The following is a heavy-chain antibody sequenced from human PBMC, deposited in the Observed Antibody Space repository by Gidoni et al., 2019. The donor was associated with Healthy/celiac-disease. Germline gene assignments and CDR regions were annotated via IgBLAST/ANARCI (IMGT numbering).Heavy chain of an antibody. CDR1: GFTFSSYW. CDR3: ARGSLSGYDVSIDY. D-gene: IGHD5-12*01. CDR2: INSDGSST. J-gene: IGHJ4*02. Sequence: EVQLVESGGGLVQPGGSLRLSCAASGFTFSSYWMHWVRQAPGKGLVWVSRINSDGSSTSYADSVKGRFTISRDNAKNTLYLQMNSLRAEDTAVYYCARGSLSGYDVSIDYWGQGTLVTVSS. V-gene: IGHV3-74*01.